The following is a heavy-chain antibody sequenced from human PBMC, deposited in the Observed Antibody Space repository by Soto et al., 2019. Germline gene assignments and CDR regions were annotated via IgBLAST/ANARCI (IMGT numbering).Heavy chain of an antibody. CDR3: AREWGYYYDSSGYYLLGAFDI. V-gene: IGHV1-69*13. J-gene: IGHJ3*02. CDR2: IIPIFGTA. Sequence: SXKVSFKASGGTXTSYAIGWVRQAPGQGLEWMGGIIPIFGTANYAQKFQGRVTITADESTSTAYMELSRLRSEDTDLYYRAREWGYYYDSSGYYLLGAFDIWGQGTMVTVSS. D-gene: IGHD3-22*01. CDR1: GGTXTSYA.